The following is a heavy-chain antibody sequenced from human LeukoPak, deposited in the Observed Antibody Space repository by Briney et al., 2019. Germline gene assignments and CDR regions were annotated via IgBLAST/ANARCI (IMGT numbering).Heavy chain of an antibody. Sequence: SETLSLTCTVSGGSISSSSYYWGWIRQPPGKGLEWIGSIYYSGSTYYNPSLKSRVTISVDTSKNQFSLKLSSVTAADTAVYYCARGTVTAFYGMDVWGQGTTVTVSS. J-gene: IGHJ6*02. D-gene: IGHD4-17*01. V-gene: IGHV4-39*07. CDR2: IYYSGST. CDR3: ARGTVTAFYGMDV. CDR1: GGSISSSSYY.